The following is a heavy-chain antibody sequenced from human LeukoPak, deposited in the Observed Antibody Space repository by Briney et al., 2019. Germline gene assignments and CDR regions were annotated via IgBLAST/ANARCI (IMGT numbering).Heavy chain of an antibody. V-gene: IGHV3-30-3*01. CDR3: ARGLDYYDSSGPGAE. D-gene: IGHD3-22*01. Sequence: GGSLRLSCAASGFTFSSYAMHWVRQAPGKGLEWVAVISYDGSNKYYADSVKGRFTISRDNSKNTLYLQMNSPRAEDTAVYYCARGLDYYDSSGPGAEWGQGTLVTVSS. CDR1: GFTFSSYA. J-gene: IGHJ4*02. CDR2: ISYDGSNK.